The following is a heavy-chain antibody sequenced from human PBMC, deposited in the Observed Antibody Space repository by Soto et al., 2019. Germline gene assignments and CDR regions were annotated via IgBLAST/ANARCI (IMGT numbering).Heavy chain of an antibody. V-gene: IGHV3-23*01. CDR1: GFTFSSYA. J-gene: IGHJ3*02. CDR3: AKGSDIVVVPAAPHDAFDI. Sequence: EVQLLESGGGLVQPGGSLRLSCAASGFTFSSYAMSWVRQAPGKGLEWVSASSGSGGSTYYADSVKGRFTISRDNSKNTLYLQMNSLRAEDTAVYYCAKGSDIVVVPAAPHDAFDIWGQGTMVTVSS. D-gene: IGHD2-2*01. CDR2: SSGSGGST.